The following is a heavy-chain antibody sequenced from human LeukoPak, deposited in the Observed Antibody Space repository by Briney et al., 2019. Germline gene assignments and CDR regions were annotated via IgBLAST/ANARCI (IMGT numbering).Heavy chain of an antibody. Sequence: SETLSLTCTVSGGSISSSSYYWGWIRQPPGKGLEWIGSIYYSGSTYYNPSLKSRVTISVDTSKNQFSLKLSSVTAADTAVYYCARHIGRVYYDFWSGYYPGWFDPWGQGTLVTVSS. J-gene: IGHJ5*02. V-gene: IGHV4-39*01. CDR2: IYYSGST. CDR1: GGSISSSSYY. CDR3: ARHIGRVYYDFWSGYYPGWFDP. D-gene: IGHD3-3*01.